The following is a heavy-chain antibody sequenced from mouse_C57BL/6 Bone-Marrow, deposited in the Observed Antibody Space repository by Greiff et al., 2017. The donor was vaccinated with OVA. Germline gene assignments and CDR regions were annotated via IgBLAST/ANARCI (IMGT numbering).Heavy chain of an antibody. CDR3: ASPSTVVYYYAMDY. CDR2: ISGGGGNT. D-gene: IGHD1-1*01. CDR1: GFTFRSYT. V-gene: IGHV5-9*01. Sequence: EVTLVESGGGLVKPGGSLKLSCAASGFTFRSYTMSLFRQTPYKLLSWVATISGGGGNTYFPDSVKGRFTISRDNAKNTLYLQMSSRRSEDTALYYCASPSTVVYYYAMDYWGQGTSVTVSS. J-gene: IGHJ4*01.